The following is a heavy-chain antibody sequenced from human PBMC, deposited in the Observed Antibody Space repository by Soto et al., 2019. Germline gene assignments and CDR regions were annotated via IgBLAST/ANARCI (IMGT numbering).Heavy chain of an antibody. J-gene: IGHJ5*02. CDR2: IYYSGST. CDR1: GGSISSYY. V-gene: IGHV4-59*01. CDR3: ERDLLGGWFDP. Sequence: PSETLSLTCTVSGGSISSYYWRWIRQPPGKGLEWIGYIYYSGSTNYNPSLKSRVTISVDTSKNQFSLKLSSVTAADTAVYYCERDLLGGWFDPWGQGTLVTVSS. D-gene: IGHD3-16*01.